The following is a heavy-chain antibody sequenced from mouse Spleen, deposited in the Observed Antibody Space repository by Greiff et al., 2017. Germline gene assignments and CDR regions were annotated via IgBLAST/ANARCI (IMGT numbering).Heavy chain of an antibody. Sequence: EVHLVESEGGLVQPGSSMKLSCTASGFTFSDYYMAWVRQVPEKGLEWVANINYDGSSTYYLDSLKSRFIISRDNAKNILYLQMSSLKSEDTATYYCARNYRYYYAMDYWGQGTSVTVSS. V-gene: IGHV5-16*01. J-gene: IGHJ4*01. D-gene: IGHD2-14*01. CDR1: GFTFSDYY. CDR2: INYDGSST. CDR3: ARNYRYYYAMDY.